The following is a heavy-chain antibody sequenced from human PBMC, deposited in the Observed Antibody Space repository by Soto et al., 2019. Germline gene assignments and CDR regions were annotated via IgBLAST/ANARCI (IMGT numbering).Heavy chain of an antibody. Sequence: SETLSLTCAVYGGSFSGNYWSWIRQPPGKGLKWIGEINHSGSTNYTPSLKSRVTISVDKSKNQFSLKLSSVTAADTAVYYCASAPMFGELLYIWFDLWGQGTLVTVSS. CDR3: ASAPMFGELLYIWFDL. CDR1: GGSFSGNY. CDR2: INHSGST. J-gene: IGHJ5*02. D-gene: IGHD3-10*02. V-gene: IGHV4-34*01.